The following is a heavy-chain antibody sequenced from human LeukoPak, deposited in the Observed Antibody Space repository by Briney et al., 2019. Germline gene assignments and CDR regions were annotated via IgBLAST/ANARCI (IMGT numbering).Heavy chain of an antibody. CDR1: GFTFSSYS. D-gene: IGHD3-22*01. CDR2: ISSSSSYI. V-gene: IGHV3-21*01. J-gene: IGHJ4*02. Sequence: GGSLRLSCAASGFTFSSYSMNWVRQAPGKGLEWVSSISSSSSYIYYADSVKGRFTISRDNAKNSLYLQMNSLRDEDTDVYYCARDYYDSSGYYPPFDYWGQGTLVTVSS. CDR3: ARDYYDSSGYYPPFDY.